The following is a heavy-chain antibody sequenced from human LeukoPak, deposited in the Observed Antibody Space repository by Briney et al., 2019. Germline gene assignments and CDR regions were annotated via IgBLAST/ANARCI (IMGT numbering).Heavy chain of an antibody. CDR1: GFTFSSYA. V-gene: IGHV3-23*01. CDR2: ISGSGDST. D-gene: IGHD3-9*01. CDR3: ARADTSDILTGYSDY. J-gene: IGHJ4*02. Sequence: PGGSLRLSCAASGFTFSSYAMSWVRQAPGKGLEWVSAISGSGDSTYYADSVKGRFTISRDNSKKTLYLQMNRLRAEDTAVYFCARADTSDILTGYSDYWGQGTLVTVSS.